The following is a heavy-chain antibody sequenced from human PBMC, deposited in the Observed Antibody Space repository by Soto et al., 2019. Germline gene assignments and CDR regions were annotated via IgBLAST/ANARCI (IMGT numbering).Heavy chain of an antibody. V-gene: IGHV1-18*01. D-gene: IGHD3-10*01. CDR3: ARMLLVLWSGELGYYGMDG. CDR2: ISAYNGNT. Sequence: QVQLVQSGAEVKKPGASVKVSCKASGYTFTSYGISWARQAPGQGLEWMGWISAYNGNTHYGQKLQGRVTMTTDASTSTAYMELRSLRSDGTSVYYGARMLLVLWSGELGYYGMDGWGQGTTVTVSS. CDR1: GYTFTSYG. J-gene: IGHJ6*02.